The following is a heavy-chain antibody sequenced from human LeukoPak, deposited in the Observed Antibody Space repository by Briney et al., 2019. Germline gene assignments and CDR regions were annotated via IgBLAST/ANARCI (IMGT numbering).Heavy chain of an antibody. CDR3: AKDLEETTVINYFDY. D-gene: IGHD4-23*01. J-gene: IGHJ4*02. Sequence: GGSLRLSCAASGFTFSGYGMHWVRQAPGKGLEWVAVIWYDGSNKYYADSVKGRFTISRDNSKNTLYLQMNSLRAEDTAVYYCAKDLEETTVINYFDYWGQGTLVTVSS. CDR2: IWYDGSNK. V-gene: IGHV3-33*06. CDR1: GFTFSGYG.